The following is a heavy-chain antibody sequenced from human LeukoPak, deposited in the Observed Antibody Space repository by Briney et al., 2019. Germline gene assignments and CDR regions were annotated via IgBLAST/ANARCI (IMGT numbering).Heavy chain of an antibody. J-gene: IGHJ4*02. V-gene: IGHV3-74*01. CDR3: AGGFTLEGFDY. CDR1: GFPFRSYW. D-gene: IGHD2-15*01. Sequence: GGSLRLSCAASGFPFRSYWMHWVRQAPRKGLVWVSRINSDGSSTIYADSVKGRFTISRDNAKNTLYLQMNSLRAEDTAVYYCAGGFTLEGFDYWGQGTLVTVSS. CDR2: INSDGSST.